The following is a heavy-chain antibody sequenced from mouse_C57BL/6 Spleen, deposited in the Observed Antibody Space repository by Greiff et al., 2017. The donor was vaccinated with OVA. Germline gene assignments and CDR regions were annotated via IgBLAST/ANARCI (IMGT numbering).Heavy chain of an antibody. D-gene: IGHD3-2*02. CDR2: IDPETGGT. V-gene: IGHV1-15*01. CDR3: TRDSSGYPWFAY. Sequence: QVQLQQSGAELVRPGASVTLSCKASGYTFTDYEMHWVKQTPVHGLEWIGAIDPETGGTAYNQKFKGQAILTADKSSSTAYMELRSLTSEDSAVYYCTRDSSGYPWFAYWGQGTLVTVSA. CDR1: GYTFTDYE. J-gene: IGHJ3*01.